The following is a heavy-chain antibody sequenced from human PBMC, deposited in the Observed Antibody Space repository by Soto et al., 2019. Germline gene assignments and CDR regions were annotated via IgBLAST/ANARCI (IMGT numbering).Heavy chain of an antibody. CDR1: GFTFDDYA. J-gene: IGHJ6*02. V-gene: IGHV3-9*01. D-gene: IGHD7-27*01. CDR2: ISWNSGSI. CDR3: AKALGYYYYGMDV. Sequence: GGSLRLSCAASGFTFDDYAMHWVRQAPGKGLEWVSGISWNSGSIGYADSVKGRFTISRDNAKNSLYLQMNSLRAEDTALYYCAKALGYYYYGMDVWGQGTTVTVSS.